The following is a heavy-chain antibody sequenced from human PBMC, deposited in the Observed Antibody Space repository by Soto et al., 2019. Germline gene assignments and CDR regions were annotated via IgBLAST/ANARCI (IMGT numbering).Heavy chain of an antibody. CDR3: ARDLNCDLWRGRDKYIDP. Sequence: SETLSLTCTVSGGSISSFQWSWIRQTGGKGLEWIGRIDASGSTNYNPSLKSRVIMSVDTSKNQFSLKVTSVTAADTAVYYCARDLNCDLWRGRDKYIDPWCPGTLVTVSS. D-gene: IGHD3-3*01. CDR1: GGSISSFQ. V-gene: IGHV4-4*07. CDR2: IDASGST. J-gene: IGHJ5*02.